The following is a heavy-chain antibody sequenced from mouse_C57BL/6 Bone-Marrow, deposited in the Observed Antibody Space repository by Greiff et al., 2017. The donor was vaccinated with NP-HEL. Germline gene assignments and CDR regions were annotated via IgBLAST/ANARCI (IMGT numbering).Heavy chain of an antibody. V-gene: IGHV1-50*01. Sequence: VQLQQPGAELVKPGASVKLSCKASGYTFTSYWMQWVKQRPGQGLEWIGEIDPSDSYTNYNQKFKGKATFTVDTSSSTAYRQLSSLTSEDSAVYYCAKDYDYDGYAMDYWGQGTSVTVSS. CDR1: GYTFTSYW. CDR3: AKDYDYDGYAMDY. CDR2: IDPSDSYT. J-gene: IGHJ4*01. D-gene: IGHD2-4*01.